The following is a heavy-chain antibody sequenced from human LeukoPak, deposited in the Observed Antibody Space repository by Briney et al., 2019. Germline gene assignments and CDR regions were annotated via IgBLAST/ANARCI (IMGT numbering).Heavy chain of an antibody. V-gene: IGHV1-69*06. J-gene: IGHJ4*02. D-gene: IGHD5-24*01. CDR3: ATSSMATIFFRFFRYFDY. CDR2: IIPIFGTT. CDR1: GGTFRSYS. Sequence: ASVKVSCKASGGTFRSYSISWVRQAPGQGLEWMGGIIPIFGTTNYAQTFQGRVTITADKSTSTAYMELSSLRSEDTAVYYCATSSMATIFFRFFRYFDYWGQGTLVTVSS.